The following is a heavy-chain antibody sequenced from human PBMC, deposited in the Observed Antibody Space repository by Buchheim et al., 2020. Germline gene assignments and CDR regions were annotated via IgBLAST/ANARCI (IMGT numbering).Heavy chain of an antibody. D-gene: IGHD2-21*01. J-gene: IGHJ4*02. Sequence: EVQLVESGGDLVQPGGSLRLSCAASGLTFSSCWMNWVRQTPGKGLEWVANINPDGNEKSYVDSVKGRFTISRDNAKNSLYLQMNSLRAEDTAVYYCASSGLLYPYYFDYWGQGTL. V-gene: IGHV3-7*01. CDR1: GLTFSSCW. CDR2: INPDGNEK. CDR3: ASSGLLYPYYFDY.